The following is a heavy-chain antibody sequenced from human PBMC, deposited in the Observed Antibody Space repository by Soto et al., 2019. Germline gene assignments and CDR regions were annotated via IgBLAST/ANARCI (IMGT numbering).Heavy chain of an antibody. Sequence: QLQLQETGPGLVKPSETLSLTCTVSGASIKRRNYFWGCIRQPPGKGLEFVGSIHSSGGTYYNPSLKSRVTVSVVLSNSHFSLSLKSLTATDTAVYYCGRLAEAATGHTDFDFWGQGTLVTVSS. V-gene: IGHV4-39*02. CDR2: IHSSGGT. J-gene: IGHJ4*02. D-gene: IGHD2-15*01. CDR1: GASIKRRNYF. CDR3: GRLAEAATGHTDFDF.